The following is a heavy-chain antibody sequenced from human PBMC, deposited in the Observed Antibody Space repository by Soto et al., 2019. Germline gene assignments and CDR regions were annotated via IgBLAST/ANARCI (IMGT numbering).Heavy chain of an antibody. V-gene: IGHV1-69*01. CDR1: GGTFSSYA. D-gene: IGHD2-21*02. CDR3: ARAEPRVVTATPHFDY. CDR2: IIPIFGTA. J-gene: IGHJ4*02. Sequence: QVQLVQSGAEVKKPGSSVKVSCKASGGTFSSYAISWVRQAPGQGLEWMGGIIPIFGTANYAQKFQGRVTISADQDTSTAYMELSSLGSEDTAVYYCARAEPRVVTATPHFDYWGQGTMVTVSS.